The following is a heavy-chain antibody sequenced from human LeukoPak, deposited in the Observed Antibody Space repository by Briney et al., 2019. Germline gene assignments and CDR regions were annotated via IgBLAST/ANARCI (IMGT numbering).Heavy chain of an antibody. V-gene: IGHV4-59*01. CDR3: ARVYDSSGYYFDY. Sequence: SETLSLTCTVSGGSISSYYWSWIRQPPGNGLEWIGYIYYSGSTNYNPSLKSRVTISVDTSKNQFSLRLSSVTAADTAVYYCARVYDSSGYYFDYWGQGTLVTVSS. CDR2: IYYSGST. D-gene: IGHD3-22*01. CDR1: GGSISSYY. J-gene: IGHJ4*02.